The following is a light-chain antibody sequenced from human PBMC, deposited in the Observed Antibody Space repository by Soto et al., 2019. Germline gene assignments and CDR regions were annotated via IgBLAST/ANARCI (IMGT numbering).Light chain of an antibody. CDR1: SYNIGRNF. CDR3: AAWDDSLSGWV. J-gene: IGLJ3*02. Sequence: QSVLTQPPSASGTPGQRVTISCSGSSYNIGRNFVYWYQQFPGTAPKLLIYRNNPRPSGVPDRFSGSKSGTSASLAISGLPSEDEADYYCAAWDDSLSGWVFGGGTKLTVL. V-gene: IGLV1-47*01. CDR2: RNN.